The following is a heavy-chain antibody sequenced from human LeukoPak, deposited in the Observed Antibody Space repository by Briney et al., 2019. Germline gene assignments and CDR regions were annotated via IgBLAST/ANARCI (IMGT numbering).Heavy chain of an antibody. CDR2: INHSGST. CDR1: GGSFSGYY. Sequence: KSSETLSLTCAVYGGSFSGYYWSWIRQPPGKGLEWIGEINHSGSTNYNPSLKSRVTISVDTSKNQFSLKLSSVTAADTAVYYCARSTYYYDSSGYYYWGQGTLVTVSS. D-gene: IGHD3-22*01. V-gene: IGHV4-34*01. CDR3: ARSTYYYDSSGYYY. J-gene: IGHJ4*02.